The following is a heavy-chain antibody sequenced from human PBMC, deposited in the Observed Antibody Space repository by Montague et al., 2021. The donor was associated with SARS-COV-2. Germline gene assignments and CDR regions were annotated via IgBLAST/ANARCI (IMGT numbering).Heavy chain of an antibody. Sequence: SETLSLTCTVSAGSISSNYFNWIRQPPGKGLEWIGYTYHGGSTDTNYXPSLKSRVTISVDTSKSQFTLSLISVTAADTAVYYCARGGGYSSSPFDFWAREAWSPSPQ. V-gene: IGHV4-59*01. CDR3: ARGGGYSSSPFDF. D-gene: IGHD5-18*01. J-gene: IGHJ4*02. CDR2: TYHGGST. CDR1: AGSISSNY.